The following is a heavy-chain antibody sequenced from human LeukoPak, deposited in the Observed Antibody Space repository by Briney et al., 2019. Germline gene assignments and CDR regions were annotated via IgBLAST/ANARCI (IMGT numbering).Heavy chain of an antibody. CDR2: IYYSGST. CDR3: ARGRAVAGLDY. Sequence: PSETLSLTCTVSGGSISSSSYYWGWIRQPPGKGLEWIGSIYYSGSTYYNPSLKSRVTISVDTSKNQFSLKLSSVTAADTAVYYCARGRAVAGLDYWGQGTLVTVSS. V-gene: IGHV4-39*07. CDR1: GGSISSSSYY. D-gene: IGHD6-19*01. J-gene: IGHJ4*02.